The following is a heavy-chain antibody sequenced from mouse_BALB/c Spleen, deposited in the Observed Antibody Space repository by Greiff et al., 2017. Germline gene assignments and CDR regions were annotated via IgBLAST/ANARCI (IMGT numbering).Heavy chain of an antibody. CDR1: GFTFSSYG. CDR3: ARHHDYAMDY. V-gene: IGHV5-6*01. Sequence: EVLLVESGGDLVKPGGSLKLSCAASGFTFSSYGMSWVRQTPDKRLEWVATISSGGSYTYYPDSVKGRFTISRDNAKNTLYLQMSSLKSEDTAMYYCARHHDYAMDYWGQGTSVTVSS. CDR2: ISSGGSYT. J-gene: IGHJ4*01.